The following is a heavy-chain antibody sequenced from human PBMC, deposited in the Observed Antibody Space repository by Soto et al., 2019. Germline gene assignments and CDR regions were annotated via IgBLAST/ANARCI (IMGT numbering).Heavy chain of an antibody. CDR2: INHSGST. CDR1: GGSFSGYY. V-gene: IGHV4-34*01. Sequence: QVQLQQWGAGLLKPSETLSLTCAVYGGSFSGYYWSWIRQPPGKGLEWIGEINHSGSTNYNPSLKSRVTISVDTTKNQFSLKLSSVTAADTAVYYCARGRGPSSVAVAGNGLFGYYYMDVWGKGTTVTVSS. CDR3: ARGRGPSSVAVAGNGLFGYYYMDV. D-gene: IGHD6-19*01. J-gene: IGHJ6*03.